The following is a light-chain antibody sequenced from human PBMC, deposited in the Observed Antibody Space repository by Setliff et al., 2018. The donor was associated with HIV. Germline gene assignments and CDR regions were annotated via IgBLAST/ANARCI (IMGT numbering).Light chain of an antibody. Sequence: QSVLTQPRSVSGSPGQSVTFSCTGSSSDVGAYNYVSWYQQHPGKAPKLMIYDVTRRPSGVPDRFSGSKSGNTASLTISGLQAEDEADYYCCSYAGTYTYIFGSGTKVPS. CDR2: DVT. J-gene: IGLJ1*01. CDR3: CSYAGTYTYI. V-gene: IGLV2-11*01. CDR1: SSDVGAYNY.